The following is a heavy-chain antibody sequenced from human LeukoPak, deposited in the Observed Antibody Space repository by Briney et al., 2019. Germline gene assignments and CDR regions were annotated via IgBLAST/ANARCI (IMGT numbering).Heavy chain of an antibody. Sequence: GGSLRLSCAASGFTFSSNYMDWVRQAPGKGLDWVSVIYNGGSEYYDESVKGRFTISRDSSKNILHLQMNCLTAEDTAVYYCARGSSLPAVATGFGYCGQGTLATVS. CDR2: IYNGGSE. D-gene: IGHD3-10*01. CDR1: GFTFSSNY. V-gene: IGHV3-66*02. CDR3: ARGSSLPAVATGFGY. J-gene: IGHJ4*02.